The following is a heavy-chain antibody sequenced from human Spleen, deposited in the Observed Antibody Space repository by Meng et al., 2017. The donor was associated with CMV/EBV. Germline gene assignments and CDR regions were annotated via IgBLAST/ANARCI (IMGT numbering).Heavy chain of an antibody. CDR1: GYTFTSYD. CDR3: ARYCSSTSCYTGANYYYYGMDV. CDR2: MNPNSGNT. Sequence: ASVKVSCKASGYTFTSYDINWVRQATGQGLEWMGWMNPNSGNTGYAQKFQGRVTITRNTSISTAYMELSSLRSEDTAVYYCARYCSSTSCYTGANYYYYGMDVWGQGTTVTVSS. V-gene: IGHV1-8*03. D-gene: IGHD2-2*02. J-gene: IGHJ6*02.